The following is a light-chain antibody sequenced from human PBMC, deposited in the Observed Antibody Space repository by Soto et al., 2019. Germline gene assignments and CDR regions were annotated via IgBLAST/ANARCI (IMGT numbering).Light chain of an antibody. J-gene: IGKJ5*01. Sequence: EIVLTQSPGTLSLSPGERATLSCRASQSVSNNYLAWYQQKPGQAPRLLIYGASARATGIPPRFSGSGSGTEFTLTISSLQSEDFAVYYCLQYNNWPTFGQGTRLEIK. CDR2: GAS. CDR3: LQYNNWPT. V-gene: IGKV3-15*01. CDR1: QSVSNN.